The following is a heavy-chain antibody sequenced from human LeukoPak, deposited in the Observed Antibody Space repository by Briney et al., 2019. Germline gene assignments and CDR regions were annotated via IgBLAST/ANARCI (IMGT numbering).Heavy chain of an antibody. V-gene: IGHV3-23*01. CDR3: ARDQDYYDSSGYYPDY. D-gene: IGHD3-22*01. J-gene: IGHJ4*02. CDR1: GFTFSDYT. CDR2: VGGNDGMT. Sequence: PGGSLRLSCAASGFTFSDYTMTWVRQPPGQGLEWVSAVGGNDGMTYYADTVKGRFTISRDNSKNTLYLQMNSLRAEDTAVYYCARDQDYYDSSGYYPDYWGQGTLVTVSS.